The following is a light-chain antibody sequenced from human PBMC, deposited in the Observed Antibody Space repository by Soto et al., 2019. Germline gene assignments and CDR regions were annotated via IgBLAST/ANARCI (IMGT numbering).Light chain of an antibody. CDR1: SSDVGGYNY. V-gene: IGLV2-14*01. CDR2: DVS. Sequence: QSALTQPASVSGSPGQSITISCTGTSSDVGGYNYVSWYQQHPGKAPKLMIYDVSNRPSGVSNRFSGSKSGNTASLTISGLQAEDEAEYYCSSYTSSSTLVYVFGTGTKLTVL. CDR3: SSYTSSSTLVYV. J-gene: IGLJ1*01.